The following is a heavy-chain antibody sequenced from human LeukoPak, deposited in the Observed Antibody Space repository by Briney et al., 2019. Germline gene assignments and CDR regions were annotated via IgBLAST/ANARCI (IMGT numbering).Heavy chain of an antibody. CDR1: GGSINSYY. Sequence: ETLSLTCSVTGGSINSYYWSWVRQAPGKGLEWVSVIYSGGSTYYADSVKGRFTISRDNSKNTLYLQMNSLRAEDTAVYYCARTYYYGSGSYILDAFDIWGQGTMVTVSS. CDR3: ARTYYYGSGSYILDAFDI. V-gene: IGHV3-53*01. CDR2: IYSGGST. J-gene: IGHJ3*02. D-gene: IGHD3-10*01.